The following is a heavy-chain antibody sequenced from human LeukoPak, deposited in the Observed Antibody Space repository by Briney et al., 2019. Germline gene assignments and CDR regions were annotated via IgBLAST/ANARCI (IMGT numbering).Heavy chain of an antibody. CDR1: GYSISSGYY. D-gene: IGHD2-21*02. CDR3: ARDGRAYCGGDCYSAPYYFDY. Sequence: SETLSLTCAVSGYSISSGYYWGWIRQPPGKGLEWIGSIYHSGSTYYNPSLKSRVTISVDTSENQFSLKLSSVTAADTAVYYCARDGRAYCGGDCYSAPYYFDYWGQGTLVTVSS. V-gene: IGHV4-38-2*02. J-gene: IGHJ4*02. CDR2: IYHSGST.